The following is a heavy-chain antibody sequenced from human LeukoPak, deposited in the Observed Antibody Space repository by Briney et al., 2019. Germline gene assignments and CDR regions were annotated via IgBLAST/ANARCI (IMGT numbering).Heavy chain of an antibody. CDR3: ARDRSRELWFGELLY. J-gene: IGHJ4*02. D-gene: IGHD3-10*01. V-gene: IGHV3-23*01. Sequence: GGSLRLSCAASGFTFSSYAMSWVRQAPGKGLEWVSAISGSGGSTYYADSVKGRFTISRDNSKNTLYLQMNSLRAEDTAVYYCARDRSRELWFGELLYWGQGTLVTVSS. CDR2: ISGSGGST. CDR1: GFTFSSYA.